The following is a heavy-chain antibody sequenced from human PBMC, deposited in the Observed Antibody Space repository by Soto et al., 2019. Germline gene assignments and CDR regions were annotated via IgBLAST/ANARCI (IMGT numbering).Heavy chain of an antibody. J-gene: IGHJ4*02. CDR1: GFTFSSYA. V-gene: IGHV3-30-3*01. CDR3: AREGSDIVVVVAYYFDY. Sequence: GGSLRLSCAASGFTFSSYAMHWVRQAPGKGLEWVAVISYDGSNKYYADSVKGRFTISRDNSKNTLYLQMNSLRAEDTAVYYCAREGSDIVVVVAYYFDYWGQGTLVTVSS. D-gene: IGHD2-15*01. CDR2: ISYDGSNK.